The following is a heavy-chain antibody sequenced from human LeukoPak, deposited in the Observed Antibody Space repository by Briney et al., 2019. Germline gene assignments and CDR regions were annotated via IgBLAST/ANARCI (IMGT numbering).Heavy chain of an antibody. D-gene: IGHD4-17*01. CDR2: INHSGST. V-gene: IGHV4-34*01. J-gene: IGHJ4*02. Sequence: SETLSLTCAVYGGSFSGYYWSWIRQPPGKGLEWIGEINHSGSTNYNPSLESRVTISVDTSKNQFSLKLSSVTAADTAVYYCARVRSRNFDYWGQGTLVTVSS. CDR1: GGSFSGYY. CDR3: ARVRSRNFDY.